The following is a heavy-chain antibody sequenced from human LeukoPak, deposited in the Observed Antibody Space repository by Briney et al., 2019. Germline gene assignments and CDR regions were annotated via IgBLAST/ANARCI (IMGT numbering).Heavy chain of an antibody. Sequence: GESLKISFKGSGSSFTSYWIGWVRTMPGKGLEWMGIIYPGDSDTRYSPSFQGQVTISADKSISTAYLQWSSLKASDTAMYYCARHPGGYSSSPGYYYMDVWGKGTTVTVSS. CDR2: IYPGDSDT. D-gene: IGHD6-6*01. CDR1: GSSFTSYW. V-gene: IGHV5-51*01. J-gene: IGHJ6*03. CDR3: ARHPGGYSSSPGYYYMDV.